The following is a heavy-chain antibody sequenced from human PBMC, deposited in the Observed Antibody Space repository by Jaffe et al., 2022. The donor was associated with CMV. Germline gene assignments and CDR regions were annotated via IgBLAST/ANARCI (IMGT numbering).Heavy chain of an antibody. CDR1: GGTFSSYA. D-gene: IGHD6-19*01. V-gene: IGHV1-69*01. CDR2: IIPIFGTA. J-gene: IGHJ6*02. Sequence: QVQLVQSGAEVKKPGSSVKVSCKASGGTFSSYAISWVRQAPGQGLEWMGGIIPIFGTANYAQKFQGRVTITADESTSTAYMELSSLRSEDTAVYYCARDLRMAVAGLSGTPPHYYYYGMDVWGQGTTVTVSS. CDR3: ARDLRMAVAGLSGTPPHYYYYGMDV.